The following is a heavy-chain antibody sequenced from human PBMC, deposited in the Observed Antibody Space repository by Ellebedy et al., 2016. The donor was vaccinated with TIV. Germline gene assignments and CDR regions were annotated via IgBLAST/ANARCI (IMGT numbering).Heavy chain of an antibody. D-gene: IGHD1-14*01. CDR3: ARLRQSRDRSHWYFDL. V-gene: IGHV4-4*07. CDR2: IFMSGST. Sequence: GSLRLSXTVSGGSFSSYYWSWIRQSAGKGLEWIGRIFMSGSTTYNPSLKNRVTMSVGASTTQLSLNLSSVTAADTAVYFCARLRQSRDRSHWYFDLWGRGTLVTVSS. CDR1: GGSFSSYY. J-gene: IGHJ2*01.